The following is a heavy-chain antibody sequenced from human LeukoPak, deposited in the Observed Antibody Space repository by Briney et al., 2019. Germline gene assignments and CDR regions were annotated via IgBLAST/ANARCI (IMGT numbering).Heavy chain of an antibody. V-gene: IGHV3-23*01. CDR1: GFIFSSYA. D-gene: IGHD6-19*01. J-gene: IGHJ4*02. Sequence: GGSLRLSCAASGFIFSSYAMNWGRQAPGKGLEWVSAISGSGGVTHYADSVKGRFTISRDNSKNTLYLQMNSLRAEDTAVYYCAKSVGWVKYYFDYWGQGTLVTVSS. CDR3: AKSVGWVKYYFDY. CDR2: ISGSGGVT.